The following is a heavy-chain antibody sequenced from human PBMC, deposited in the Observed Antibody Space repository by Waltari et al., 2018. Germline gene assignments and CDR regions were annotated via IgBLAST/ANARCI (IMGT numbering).Heavy chain of an antibody. V-gene: IGHV4-30-4*08. CDR2: IYYSGST. CDR1: GGSISSGDYY. J-gene: IGHJ6*02. CDR3: ARDLTAARPYYYGMDV. D-gene: IGHD6-6*01. Sequence: QVQLQESGPGLVKPSQTLSLTCTVSGGSISSGDYYWSWIRQPPGKGLEWIGYIYYSGSTYYNPSLKSRVTISVDTSKNQFSLKLSSVTAADTAVCYCARDLTAARPYYYGMDVWGQGTTVTVSS.